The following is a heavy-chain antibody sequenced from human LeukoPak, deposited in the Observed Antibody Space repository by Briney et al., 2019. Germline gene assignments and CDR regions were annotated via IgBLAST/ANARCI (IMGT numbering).Heavy chain of an antibody. Sequence: HPGGSLRLSCAASGFTFSSYSMNWVRQAPGKGLEWVQYIRSSSSNIYYADSVKGRFTISRDNAKNSLYLQMNSLRAEDTAVYYCARLYDFWSGYLIFDPWGQGTLVTVSS. D-gene: IGHD3-3*01. CDR3: ARLYDFWSGYLIFDP. CDR1: GFTFSSYS. V-gene: IGHV3-48*01. J-gene: IGHJ5*02. CDR2: IRSSSSNI.